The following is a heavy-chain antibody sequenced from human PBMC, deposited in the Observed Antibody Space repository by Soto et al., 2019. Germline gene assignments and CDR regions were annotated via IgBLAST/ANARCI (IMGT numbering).Heavy chain of an antibody. CDR2: IYYSGST. CDR3: ARDVKYNWNDVDAFDI. D-gene: IGHD1-20*01. Sequence: QVQLQESGPGLVKPSETLSLTCTVSGGSISSYYWSWIRQPPGKGLEWIGYIYYSGSTNYNPSLKSRVTISVDTSKNQFSLKLSSVTAADTAVYYCARDVKYNWNDVDAFDIWGEGTMVTVSS. CDR1: GGSISSYY. J-gene: IGHJ3*02. V-gene: IGHV4-59*01.